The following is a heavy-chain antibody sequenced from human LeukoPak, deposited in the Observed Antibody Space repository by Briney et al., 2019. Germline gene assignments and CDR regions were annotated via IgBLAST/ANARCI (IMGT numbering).Heavy chain of an antibody. V-gene: IGHV3-21*01. D-gene: IGHD5-18*01. J-gene: IGHJ4*02. Sequence: PGGALRLSCAASVFTFSSYSMNWVRQAPGKGLEWVSSISSGSKYIYNAGSVKGRFTISRDNAKNSLYLQMNSLRAEDTAVYYCARALSYSYGSMDFWGQGTLVIVSS. CDR3: ARALSYSYGSMDF. CDR2: ISSGSKYI. CDR1: VFTFSSYS.